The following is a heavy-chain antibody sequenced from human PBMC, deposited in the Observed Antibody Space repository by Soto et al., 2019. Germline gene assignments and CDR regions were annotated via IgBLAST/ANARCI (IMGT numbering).Heavy chain of an antibody. CDR3: AKDRSPTITTACEGGPWLDL. Sequence: PGCSPRIACASSGFTVKISGVPGVRQTPGKGLEWVAVISYYGSFKDYADSVKGRFTISRDNSKSTLYLQMNSLRPEDTAVYYCAKDRSPTITTACEGGPWLDLLGQGTLDPVSS. CDR2: ISYYGSFK. D-gene: IGHD4-4*01. CDR1: GFTVKISG. J-gene: IGHJ5*02. V-gene: IGHV3-30*19.